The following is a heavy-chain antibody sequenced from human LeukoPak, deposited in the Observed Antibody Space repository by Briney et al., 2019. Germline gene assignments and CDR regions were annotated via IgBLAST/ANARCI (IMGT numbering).Heavy chain of an antibody. CDR3: AREGDPYIVVVPAATGY. D-gene: IGHD2-2*01. J-gene: IGHJ4*02. CDR2: INPNSGGT. Sequence: ASVKVSCKASGYTFTGYYMHWVRQAPGQGLEWMGWINPNSGGTNYAQKFQGRVTMTRDTSISTAYMELSRLRPDDTAVYYCAREGDPYIVVVPAATGYWGQGTLVTVSS. CDR1: GYTFTGYY. V-gene: IGHV1-2*02.